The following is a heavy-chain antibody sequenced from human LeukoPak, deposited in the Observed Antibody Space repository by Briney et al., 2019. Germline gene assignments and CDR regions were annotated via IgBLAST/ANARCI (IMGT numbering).Heavy chain of an antibody. Sequence: GGSLRLSCAASGFTLSDYYMNWIRQAPGKGLEWVSYISGSNSYTNYADSVKGRFTISRDNAKHSLNLQMNSLRAEDTAVYYCAGGFGGMDVWGQGTTVTVS. CDR2: ISGSNSYT. CDR3: AGGFGGMDV. D-gene: IGHD2-15*01. V-gene: IGHV3-11*03. J-gene: IGHJ6*02. CDR1: GFTLSDYY.